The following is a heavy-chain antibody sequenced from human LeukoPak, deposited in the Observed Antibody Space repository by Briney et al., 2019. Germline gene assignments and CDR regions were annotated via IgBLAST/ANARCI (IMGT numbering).Heavy chain of an antibody. V-gene: IGHV1-69*05. D-gene: IGHD7-27*01. CDR2: IIPIFGTA. CDR3: ARERRETGDPWFDY. J-gene: IGHJ4*02. CDR1: GGTFSSYA. Sequence: SVKVSCKASGGTFSSYAISWVRQAPGQGLEWMGRIIPIFGTANYVQKFQGRVTITTDESTSTAYMELSSLRSEDTAVYYCARERRETGDPWFDYWGQGTLVTVSS.